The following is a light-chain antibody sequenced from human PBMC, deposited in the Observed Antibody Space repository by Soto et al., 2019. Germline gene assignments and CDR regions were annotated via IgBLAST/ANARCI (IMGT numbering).Light chain of an antibody. CDR3: CSYTSSITYV. Sequence: QSALDQPASVSGSPGQSITISCTGTSSDVSGYNYVSWYQQHPGKAPKLMIYEVSYRPSGVSDRFSGSKSGNTASLTISGLQAEDEADYYCCSYTSSITYVFGTGTKVTVL. V-gene: IGLV2-14*01. CDR1: SSDVSGYNY. CDR2: EVS. J-gene: IGLJ1*01.